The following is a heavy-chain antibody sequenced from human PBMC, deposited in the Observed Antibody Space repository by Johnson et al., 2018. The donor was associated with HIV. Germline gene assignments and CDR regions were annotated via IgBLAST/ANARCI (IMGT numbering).Heavy chain of an antibody. V-gene: IGHV3-20*04. J-gene: IGHJ3*02. Sequence: VQLVESGGGVVRPGGSLRLSCAASGFTFDDYGMSWVRQAPGKGLEWVSGINWNGGSTGYADSVKGRFTISRDNAKNSLYLQMNSLRADDTAVDSCAREAGSGGDSPWRPDAFDIWGQGTMVTVSS. D-gene: IGHD3-10*01. CDR2: INWNGGST. CDR1: GFTFDDYG. CDR3: AREAGSGGDSPWRPDAFDI.